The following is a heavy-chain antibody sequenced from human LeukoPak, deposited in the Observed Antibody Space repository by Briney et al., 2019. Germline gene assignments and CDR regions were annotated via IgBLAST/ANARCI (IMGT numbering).Heavy chain of an antibody. J-gene: IGHJ6*02. CDR1: GFTFSSYS. D-gene: IGHD5-18*01. CDR3: ARDLQYSSRLYYYYYGMDV. CDR2: ISYDGSKK. Sequence: PGGSLRLSCAASGFTFSSYSMHWVRQAPGKGLQCVGVISYDGSKKYYADSVKGRFTISRDNSKNTLYLQMNSLRAEDTAVYYCARDLQYSSRLYYYYYGMDVWGQGTTVTVSS. V-gene: IGHV3-30*04.